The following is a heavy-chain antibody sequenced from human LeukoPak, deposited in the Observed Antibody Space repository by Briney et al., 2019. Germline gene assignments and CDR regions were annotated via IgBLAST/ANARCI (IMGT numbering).Heavy chain of an antibody. CDR3: ARDFSLWFAFDY. CDR2: ISSSSSYI. CDR1: GFTFSSYS. J-gene: IGHJ4*02. Sequence: GGSLRLSCAASGFTFSSYSMNWVRQAPGKGLEWVSSISSSSSYIYYADSVKGRFTISRDNAKNSLYLQMNSLRAEDTAVYYCARDFSLWFAFDYWGQGTLVSVSS. V-gene: IGHV3-21*01. D-gene: IGHD3-10*01.